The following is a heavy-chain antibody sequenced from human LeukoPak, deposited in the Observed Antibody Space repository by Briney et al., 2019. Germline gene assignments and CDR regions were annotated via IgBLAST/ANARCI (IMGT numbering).Heavy chain of an antibody. CDR3: AKLSDDYYFYGMDV. V-gene: IGHV3-74*01. CDR2: INSDGRST. D-gene: IGHD2-21*01. J-gene: IGHJ6*02. Sequence: PGGSLRLSCAASGLTFSRYWMHWVRQAPGKGLVWVSRINSDGRSTSYADSVKGWFTISRDSSKNTLYLQMSSLRAEDTAVYYCAKLSDDYYFYGMDVWGQGTTVTVSS. CDR1: GLTFSRYW.